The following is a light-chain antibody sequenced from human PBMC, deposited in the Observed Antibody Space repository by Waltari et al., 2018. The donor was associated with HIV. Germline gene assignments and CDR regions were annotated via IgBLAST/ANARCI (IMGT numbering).Light chain of an antibody. V-gene: IGLV2-23*02. CDR2: DVS. CDR3: CSYAGSSTFV. CDR1: SSAVGTSNS. Sequence: QSALTQPASVSGSPGHSLPIPCTGHSSAVGTSNSLSWYQQHPGKAPKLMIYDVSTRPSGVSNRFSGSKSGNTASLTISGLQAEDEADYYCCSYAGSSTFVFGTGTKVTVL. J-gene: IGLJ1*01.